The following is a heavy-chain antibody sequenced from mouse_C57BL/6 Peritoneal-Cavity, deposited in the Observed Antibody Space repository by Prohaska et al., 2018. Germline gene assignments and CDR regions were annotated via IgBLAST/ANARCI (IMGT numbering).Heavy chain of an antibody. Sequence: EVQLQQSGAELVRPGASVKLSCTASGFNIKDYYMHWVKQRPEQGLEWIGRIDPEDGDNEYAPKFKGKDTMTADTSSNTAYRQLSSLTSEDTAVYYCTTVITTGVATGFDYWGQGTTLTVSS. V-gene: IGHV14-1*01. CDR1: GFNIKDYY. CDR3: TTVITTGVATGFDY. CDR2: IDPEDGDN. J-gene: IGHJ2*01. D-gene: IGHD1-1*01.